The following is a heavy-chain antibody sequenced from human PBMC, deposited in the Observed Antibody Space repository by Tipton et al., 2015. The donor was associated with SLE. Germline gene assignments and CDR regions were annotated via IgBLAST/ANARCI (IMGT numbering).Heavy chain of an antibody. CDR3: ARVGAPVAFEI. J-gene: IGHJ3*02. Sequence: TLSLTCIISGDSISSSSYYWGWIRQPPGKGLEWVGTVYYTGNTFYNPSLKSRVTISVDTSKNQFSLNLSSVTAADTAVYYCARVGAPVAFEIWGQGTMVTVSS. D-gene: IGHD3-3*01. CDR1: GDSISSSSYY. V-gene: IGHV4-39*07. CDR2: VYYTGNT.